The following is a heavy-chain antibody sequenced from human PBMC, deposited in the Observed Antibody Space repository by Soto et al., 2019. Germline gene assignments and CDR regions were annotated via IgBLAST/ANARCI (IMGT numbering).Heavy chain of an antibody. D-gene: IGHD3-3*01. Sequence: QLHLVQSGAVVKKPGASVTVSCSASGYPVTAYYMHWVRQAPGRGLEWMGGINPATGAAKYTQTFQGGVTMPRDPSTSTVFRELGGLTSEDTAVFYCARGGGVGVAGSAAFDMWGQGTLVTVSS. CDR2: INPATGAA. CDR1: GYPVTAYY. J-gene: IGHJ3*02. V-gene: IGHV1-2*02. CDR3: ARGGGVGVAGSAAFDM.